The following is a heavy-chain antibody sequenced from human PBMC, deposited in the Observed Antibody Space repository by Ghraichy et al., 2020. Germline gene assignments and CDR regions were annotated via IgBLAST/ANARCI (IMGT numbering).Heavy chain of an antibody. CDR2: IYYSGST. CDR1: GGSISSSSYY. V-gene: IGHV4-39*07. Sequence: SETLTLTCTVSGGSISSSSYYWGWIRQPPGKGLEWIGSIYYSGSTYYNPSLKSRVTISVDTSKNQFSLKLSSVTAADTAVYYCARVGVVTKILDYWGQGTLVTVSS. CDR3: ARVGVVTKILDY. J-gene: IGHJ4*02. D-gene: IGHD3-3*01.